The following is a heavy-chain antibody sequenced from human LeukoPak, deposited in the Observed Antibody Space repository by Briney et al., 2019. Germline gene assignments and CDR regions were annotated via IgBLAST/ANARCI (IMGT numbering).Heavy chain of an antibody. J-gene: IGHJ6*03. CDR1: GGSFSGYY. D-gene: IGHD6-19*01. CDR2: INHSGST. CDR3: ARDAGSGWYGRDYYYMDV. Sequence: TPSETLSLTCAVYGGSFSGYYWSWIRQPPGKGLEWIGEINHSGSTNYNPSLKSRVTISVDTSKNQFSLKLSSVTAADTAVYYCARDAGSGWYGRDYYYMDVWGKGTTVTVSS. V-gene: IGHV4-34*01.